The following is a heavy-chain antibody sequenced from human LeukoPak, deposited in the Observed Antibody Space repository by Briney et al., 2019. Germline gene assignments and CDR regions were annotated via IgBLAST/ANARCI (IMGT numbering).Heavy chain of an antibody. CDR1: GFTFDDYA. D-gene: IGHD6-19*01. V-gene: IGHV3-9*01. J-gene: IGHJ4*02. CDR3: AKGVGIAVAGTSDY. Sequence: PGGSLRLSCAASGFTFDDYAMHWVRQAPGKGLEWVSGISWNSGSIGYADSVKGRFTISRDNAKNSLYLQMNSLRAEGTALYYCAKGVGIAVAGTSDYWGQGTLVTVSS. CDR2: ISWNSGSI.